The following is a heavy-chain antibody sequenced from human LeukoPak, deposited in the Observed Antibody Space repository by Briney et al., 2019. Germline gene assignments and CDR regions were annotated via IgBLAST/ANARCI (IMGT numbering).Heavy chain of an antibody. D-gene: IGHD2-15*01. CDR2: IYSGGST. CDR3: ARHYCSGGSCYAPDWFDP. Sequence: PGGSLRLSCAASGFTVSSNYMSWVRQAPGKGLEWVSVIYSGGSTYYADSAKGRFTISRDNSKNTLYLQMNSLRAEDTAVYYCARHYCSGGSCYAPDWFDPWGQGTLVTVSS. CDR1: GFTVSSNY. V-gene: IGHV3-53*01. J-gene: IGHJ5*02.